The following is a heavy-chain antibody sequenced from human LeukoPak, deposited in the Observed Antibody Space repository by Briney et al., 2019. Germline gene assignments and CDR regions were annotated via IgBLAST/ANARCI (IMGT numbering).Heavy chain of an antibody. CDR2: IKEDGSEK. Sequence: GGFLRHSCAAPGFTCSGYWMSLVRPALGKGREWVANIKEDGSEKYYVDSVKGRFTISRDNAKNSLYLQMNSLRAEDTAVYYCARDRYSSGWYVPFDYWGQGTLVTVSS. CDR3: ARDRYSSGWYVPFDY. CDR1: GFTCSGYW. V-gene: IGHV3-7*01. D-gene: IGHD6-19*01. J-gene: IGHJ4*02.